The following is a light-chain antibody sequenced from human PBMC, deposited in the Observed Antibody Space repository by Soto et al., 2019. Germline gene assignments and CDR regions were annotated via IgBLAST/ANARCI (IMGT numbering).Light chain of an antibody. CDR3: MQALQTPPT. CDR1: QSLLHSNGYNY. J-gene: IGKJ1*01. CDR2: LGS. V-gene: IGKV2-28*01. Sequence: DVQMTHSPLSLPVTHGKPASISCRSSQSLLHSNGYNYLDWYLQKPGQSPQLLIYLGSNRASGVPDRFSGSGSGTDFTLRISRVEAEDVGVYYCMQALQTPPTFGQGTKVDIK.